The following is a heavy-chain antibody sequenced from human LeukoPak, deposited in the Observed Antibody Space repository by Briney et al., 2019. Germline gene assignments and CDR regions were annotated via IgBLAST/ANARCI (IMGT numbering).Heavy chain of an antibody. CDR1: GGSISNSY. Sequence: SETLSLTCTVSGGSISNSYWSWIRQPPGKGLEWIGYVYYSGSTYYNPSLKSRVTISVDTSKDQISLKLTSVTAADTAVYYCARRSRGYDTYLGLWFDPWGQGTLVTVSS. CDR2: VYYSGST. D-gene: IGHD5-12*01. CDR3: ARRSRGYDTYLGLWFDP. V-gene: IGHV4-59*08. J-gene: IGHJ5*02.